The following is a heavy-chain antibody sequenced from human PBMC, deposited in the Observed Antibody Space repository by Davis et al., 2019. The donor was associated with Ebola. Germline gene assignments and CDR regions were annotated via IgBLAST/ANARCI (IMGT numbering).Heavy chain of an antibody. CDR1: GYTLTELY. D-gene: IGHD3-22*01. V-gene: IGHV1-46*01. J-gene: IGHJ4*02. CDR3: ARGRYDSSGLIY. Sequence: AASVKVSCKVSGYTLTELYMHWVRQAPGQGLEWMGIINPSGGSTSYAQKFQGRVTMTRDTSTSTVYMELSSLRSEDTAVYYCARGRYDSSGLIYWGQGTLVTVSS. CDR2: INPSGGST.